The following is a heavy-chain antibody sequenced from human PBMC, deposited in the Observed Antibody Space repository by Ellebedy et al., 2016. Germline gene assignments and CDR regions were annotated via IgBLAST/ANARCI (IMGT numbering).Heavy chain of an antibody. D-gene: IGHD6-19*01. Sequence: GESLKISXAPSGFTFRNSGMNWVRQAPGKGLEWVSAITSTSSYVYYADSVKGRFTISRDNAKNSLYLQMNSLRAEDTAVYYCAREGDSGWYPDYWGQGTLVTVSS. CDR1: GFTFRNSG. CDR3: AREGDSGWYPDY. V-gene: IGHV3-21*01. CDR2: ITSTSSYV. J-gene: IGHJ4*02.